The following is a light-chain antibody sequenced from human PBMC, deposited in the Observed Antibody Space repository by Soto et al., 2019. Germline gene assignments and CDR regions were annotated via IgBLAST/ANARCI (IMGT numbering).Light chain of an antibody. V-gene: IGKV3-11*01. CDR3: QQCNDWPLT. CDR1: QSVSSY. CDR2: DAS. J-gene: IGKJ4*01. Sequence: EIVLTQSPATLSLSPGERATLSCRASQSVSSYLAWYQQKPGQAPRLLIYDASNRATGIPARFSGSGSGTDFTLTISSLEPEDFAVSYCQQCNDWPLTFGGGTKVEIK.